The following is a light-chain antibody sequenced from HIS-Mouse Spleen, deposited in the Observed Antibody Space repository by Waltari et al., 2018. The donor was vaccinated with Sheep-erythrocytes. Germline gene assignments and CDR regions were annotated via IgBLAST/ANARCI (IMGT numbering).Light chain of an antibody. V-gene: IGLV2-11*01. CDR2: DVS. J-gene: IGLJ1*01. Sequence: QSALTQPRSVSGSPGQSVTISCTGTSSDVGGSNYCSCYQQHPGKAPKLMIYDVSKRPSGVPVRFSGSKSGNTASLTISGLQAEDEADYYCCSYAGSYNHVFATGTKVTVL. CDR3: CSYAGSYNHV. CDR1: SSDVGGSNY.